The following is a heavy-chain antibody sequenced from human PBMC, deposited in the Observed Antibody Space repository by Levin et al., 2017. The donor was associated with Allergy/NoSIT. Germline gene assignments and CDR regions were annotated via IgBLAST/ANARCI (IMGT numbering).Heavy chain of an antibody. V-gene: IGHV1-69*13. CDR3: ARAVVVVVAATPAGAFDI. J-gene: IGHJ3*02. Sequence: ASVKVSCKASGGTFSSYAISWVRQAPGQGLEWMGGIIPIFGTANYAQKFQGRVTITADESTSTAYMELSSLRSEDTAVYYCARAVVVVVAATPAGAFDIWGQGTMVTVSS. D-gene: IGHD2-15*01. CDR2: IIPIFGTA. CDR1: GGTFSSYA.